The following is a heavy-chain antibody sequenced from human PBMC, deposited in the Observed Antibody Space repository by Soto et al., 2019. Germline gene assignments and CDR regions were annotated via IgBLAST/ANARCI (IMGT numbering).Heavy chain of an antibody. J-gene: IGHJ5*02. CDR2: IYYSGST. CDR3: ARHYSSGSRNWFDP. D-gene: IGHD6-19*01. Sequence: SETLSLTCSVSGGSINSSSYFWGWVRQPPGKGLEWIGSIYYSGSTYYNPSLRSRVTISVDTSKNQFSLKLSSVTAADTAVSYCARHYSSGSRNWFDPWGQGTLVTVSS. CDR1: GGSINSSSYF. V-gene: IGHV4-39*01.